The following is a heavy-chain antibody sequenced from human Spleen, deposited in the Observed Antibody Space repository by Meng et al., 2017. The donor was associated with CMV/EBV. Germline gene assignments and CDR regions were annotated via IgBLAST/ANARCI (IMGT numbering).Heavy chain of an antibody. J-gene: IGHJ6*02. CDR3: ARDKKALDYYYGMDV. CDR1: GFTFSSYE. Sequence: GGSLRLSCAGSGFTFSSYEMNWVRQAPGKGLEWVSYISSASGITIYYADSVKGRFTISRDNAKNSLYLQMNSLRAEDTAVYYCARDKKALDYYYGMDVWGQGTTVTVSS. V-gene: IGHV3-48*03. CDR2: ISSASGITI.